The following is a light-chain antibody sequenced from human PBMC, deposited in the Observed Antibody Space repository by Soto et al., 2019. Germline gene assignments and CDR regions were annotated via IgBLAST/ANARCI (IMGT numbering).Light chain of an antibody. J-gene: IGKJ4*01. V-gene: IGKV3-15*01. CDR2: GAS. CDR3: QQYNNWPPLT. Sequence: EIVMTQSPATLSVSPGERATLSCRASQSVNSNLAWYQQKPGQVPRLLIFGASTRATGIPARFSGSGSGTEFTLTISSLQSEDFAVHYCQQYNNWPPLTFGGGTKVDIK. CDR1: QSVNSN.